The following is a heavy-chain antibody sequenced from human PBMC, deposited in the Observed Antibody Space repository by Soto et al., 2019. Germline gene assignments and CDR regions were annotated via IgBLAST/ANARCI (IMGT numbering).Heavy chain of an antibody. CDR3: ARSLAYYYDSSGYYIHDAFDI. D-gene: IGHD3-22*01. CDR1: GYTFTSYG. V-gene: IGHV1-18*01. Sequence: ASVKVSCKASGYTFTSYGISWVRQAPGQGLEWMGWINAYNGNTNYAQKLQGRVTMTTDTSTSTAYMELRSLRSDDTAVYYCARSLAYYYDSSGYYIHDAFDIWGQGTMVTVSS. J-gene: IGHJ3*02. CDR2: INAYNGNT.